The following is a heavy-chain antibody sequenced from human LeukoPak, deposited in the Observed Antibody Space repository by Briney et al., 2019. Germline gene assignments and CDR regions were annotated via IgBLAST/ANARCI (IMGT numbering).Heavy chain of an antibody. D-gene: IGHD3-3*01. J-gene: IGHJ4*02. CDR2: INHSGST. CDR3: ARATNDFWSGYYTRTRYYFEY. V-gene: IGHV4-34*01. CDR1: GGSISSYY. Sequence: SETLSLTCTVSGGSISSYYWSWIRQPPGKGLEWIGEINHSGSTNYNPSLKSRVTISVDTSKNQFSLKLSSVTAADTAVYYCARATNDFWSGYYTRTRYYFEYWGQGTLVTVSS.